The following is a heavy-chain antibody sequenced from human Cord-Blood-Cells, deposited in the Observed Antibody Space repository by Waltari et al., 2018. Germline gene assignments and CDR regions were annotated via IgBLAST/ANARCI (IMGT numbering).Heavy chain of an antibody. D-gene: IGHD3-10*01. CDR2: INTNTGTP. CDR3: ASQFSSRGSGSYYNDY. V-gene: IGHV7-4-1*02. J-gene: IGHJ4*02. Sequence: QVQLVQSGSELTKPGASVKVSCKASGYTFTSYAMNWVRQAPGQGLEWMGWINTNTGTPTYAQGFTGRFVFSLDTSVSTAYLQISSLKAEDTAVYYCASQFSSRGSGSYYNDYWGQGTLVTVSS. CDR1: GYTFTSYA.